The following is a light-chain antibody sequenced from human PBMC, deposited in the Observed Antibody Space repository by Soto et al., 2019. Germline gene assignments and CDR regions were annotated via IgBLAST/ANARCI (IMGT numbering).Light chain of an antibody. CDR1: QSISIY. CDR3: QQSYSHPT. V-gene: IGKV1-39*01. J-gene: IGKJ1*01. Sequence: IQLTQSPSSLSASVGDRVTITFRASQSISIYLNWYHQKPGKAPKLLIYTASSLQGGVPSRFSGSGSGTYVTLTISSLQPEDFATYYCQQSYSHPTFGQGTKVEIK. CDR2: TAS.